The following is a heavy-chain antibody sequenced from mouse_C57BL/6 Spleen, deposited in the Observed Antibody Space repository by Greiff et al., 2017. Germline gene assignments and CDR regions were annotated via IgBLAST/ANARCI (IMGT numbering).Heavy chain of an antibody. J-gene: IGHJ3*01. V-gene: IGHV3-6*01. CDR1: GYSITSGYY. D-gene: IGHD1-1*01. CDR3: ASHYGSSAWFAY. CDR2: ISYDGSN. Sequence: EVQRVESGPGLVKPSQSLSLTCSVTGYSITSGYYWNWIRQFPGNKLEWMGYISYDGSNNYDPSLKNRISITRDTSKNHFFLKLNSVTTEDTATYYCASHYGSSAWFAYWGQGTLVTVSA.